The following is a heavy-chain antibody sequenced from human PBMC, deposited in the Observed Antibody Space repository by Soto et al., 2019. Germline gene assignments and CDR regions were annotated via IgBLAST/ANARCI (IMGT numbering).Heavy chain of an antibody. Sequence: ASVKVSCKASGYTFTSYGISWVRQAPGQGLEWMGWISAYNGNTNYAQKLQGRVTMTTDTSTSTAYMELRSLRSDDTAVYYCARDDDYVWGSYEPGPWGQGTLVTVSS. J-gene: IGHJ5*02. D-gene: IGHD3-16*01. CDR3: ARDDDYVWGSYEPGP. CDR1: GYTFTSYG. CDR2: ISAYNGNT. V-gene: IGHV1-18*01.